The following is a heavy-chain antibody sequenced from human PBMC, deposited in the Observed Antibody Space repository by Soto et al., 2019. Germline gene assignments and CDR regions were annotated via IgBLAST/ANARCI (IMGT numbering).Heavy chain of an antibody. CDR2: IWYDGSNK. Sequence: PGGSLRLSCAASGFTFSSYGMHWVRQAPGKGLEWVAVIWYDGSNKYYADSVKGRFTISRDRSKNTLYLQMNSLRAEDTAVYYCAREQARGVNIVATIIGLWGQGTMVTVSS. J-gene: IGHJ3*01. V-gene: IGHV3-33*01. CDR3: AREQARGVNIVATIIGL. D-gene: IGHD5-12*01. CDR1: GFTFSSYG.